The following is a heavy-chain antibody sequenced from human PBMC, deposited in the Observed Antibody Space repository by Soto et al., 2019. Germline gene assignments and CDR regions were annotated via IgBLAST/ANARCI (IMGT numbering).Heavy chain of an antibody. V-gene: IGHV4-59*01. CDR1: GGSISSYY. CDR3: ARDRFGEYNWFDP. D-gene: IGHD3-10*01. CDR2: IYYSGST. J-gene: IGHJ5*02. Sequence: SETLSLTCTVSGGSISSYYWSWIRQPPGKGLEWIGYIYYSGSTNYNPSLKSRVTISVDTSKNQFSLKLSSVTAADTAVYYCARDRFGEYNWFDPWGQGTLVTVSS.